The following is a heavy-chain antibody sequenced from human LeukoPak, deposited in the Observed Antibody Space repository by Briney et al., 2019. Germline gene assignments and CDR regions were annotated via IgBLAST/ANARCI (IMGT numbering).Heavy chain of an antibody. D-gene: IGHD7-27*01. V-gene: IGHV3-23*01. CDR2: ISGSGGST. Sequence: GGSLRLSCAASGFTFDDYGMSWVRQGPGKGLEWVSSISGSGGSTYYADSVKGRFTISRDNSKNTLYLQMNSLRAEDTAVYYCAREHWDFDYWGQGTLVTVSS. J-gene: IGHJ4*02. CDR1: GFTFDDYG. CDR3: AREHWDFDY.